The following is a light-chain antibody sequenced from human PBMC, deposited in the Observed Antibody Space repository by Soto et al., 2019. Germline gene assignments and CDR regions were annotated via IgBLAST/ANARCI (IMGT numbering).Light chain of an antibody. CDR3: CSYAGSYTYV. Sequence: QSVLTQPRSVSGSPGQSVTSSCTGTSIDVGGYNYVSWYQQHPGKAPKLMIYDVSKRPSGVPDRFSGSKSGNTASLTISGLQAEDEADYYCCSYAGSYTYVFXTGTKVTVL. V-gene: IGLV2-11*01. CDR1: SIDVGGYNY. J-gene: IGLJ1*01. CDR2: DVS.